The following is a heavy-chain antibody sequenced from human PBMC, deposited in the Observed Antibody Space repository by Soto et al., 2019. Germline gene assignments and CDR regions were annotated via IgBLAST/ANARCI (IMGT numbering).Heavy chain of an antibody. J-gene: IGHJ5*02. Sequence: SETLSLTCTVSGGSISSGGYYWSWIRQHPGKGLEWIGYIYYSGSTYYNPSLKSRVTISVDTPKNQFSLKLSSVTAADTAVYYCATLLYNWFDPWGQGTLVTVSS. D-gene: IGHD2-15*01. CDR2: IYYSGST. CDR3: ATLLYNWFDP. V-gene: IGHV4-31*03. CDR1: GGSISSGGYY.